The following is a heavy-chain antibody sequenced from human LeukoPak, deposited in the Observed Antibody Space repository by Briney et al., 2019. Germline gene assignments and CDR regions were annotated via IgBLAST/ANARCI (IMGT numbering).Heavy chain of an antibody. Sequence: SETLSLTCTVSGYSISSGYYWGWIRQPPGKGLEWIGSIYHSGSTYYNPSLKSRVTISVDTSKNQFSLKLSSVTAADTAVYYCARVWSYYDSSGYPEYYFDYWGQGTLVTVSS. J-gene: IGHJ4*02. CDR2: IYHSGST. V-gene: IGHV4-38-2*02. CDR3: ARVWSYYDSSGYPEYYFDY. CDR1: GYSISSGYY. D-gene: IGHD3-22*01.